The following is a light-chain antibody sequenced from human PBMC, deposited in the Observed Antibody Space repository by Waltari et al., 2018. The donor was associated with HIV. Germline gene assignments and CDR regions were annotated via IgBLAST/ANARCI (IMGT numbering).Light chain of an antibody. Sequence: IQMTQSPSILSASVGDRITITCLASQNVDSWLAWYQQRQGRAPKLLIYKASILEYGVPARFSGSGSGTNFTLTINSLHPDDFATYYCQQYNSDFYTFGLGTRLDLK. CDR3: QQYNSDFYT. CDR1: QNVDSW. J-gene: IGKJ2*01. CDR2: KAS. V-gene: IGKV1-5*03.